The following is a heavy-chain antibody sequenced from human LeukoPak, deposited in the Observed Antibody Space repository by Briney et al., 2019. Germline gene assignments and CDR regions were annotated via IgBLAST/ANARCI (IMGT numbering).Heavy chain of an antibody. Sequence: PSETLSLTCAVYGGSFSGYYWSWIRQPPGKGLEWIGEINHSGSTNYNPSLKSRVTITVDTSKNQFSLKLSSVTAADTAVYYCARGNSYGYLPRWFDPWGQGTLVTVSS. CDR2: INHSGST. D-gene: IGHD5-18*01. CDR1: GGSFSGYY. CDR3: ARGNSYGYLPRWFDP. V-gene: IGHV4-34*01. J-gene: IGHJ5*02.